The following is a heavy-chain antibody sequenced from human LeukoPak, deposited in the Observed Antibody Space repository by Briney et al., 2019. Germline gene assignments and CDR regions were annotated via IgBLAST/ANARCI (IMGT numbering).Heavy chain of an antibody. V-gene: IGHV3-30*02. D-gene: IGHD3-22*01. Sequence: GGSLRLSCAASGFTFSSYGMHWVRRAPGKGLEWVAVIWYDGSNKYYADSVKGRFTISRDNSKNTLYLQMNSLRAEDTAVYYCAKVSYSSALYYSYYMDVWGKGTTVTVSS. CDR3: AKVSYSSALYYSYYMDV. CDR1: GFTFSSYG. CDR2: IWYDGSNK. J-gene: IGHJ6*03.